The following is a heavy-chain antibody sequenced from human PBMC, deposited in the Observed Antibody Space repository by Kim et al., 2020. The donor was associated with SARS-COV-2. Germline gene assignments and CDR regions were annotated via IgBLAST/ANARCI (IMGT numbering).Heavy chain of an antibody. CDR2: IWYDGSNK. D-gene: IGHD6-13*01. CDR1: GFTFSSYG. CDR3: ARDPGAGTQLDY. J-gene: IGHJ4*02. V-gene: IGHV3-33*01. Sequence: GGSLRLSCAASGFTFSSYGMHWVRQDPGKGLEWVAVIWYDGSNKYYADSVKGRFTISRDNSKNTLYLQMNSLRAEDTAVYYCARDPGAGTQLDYWGQGTLVTVSS.